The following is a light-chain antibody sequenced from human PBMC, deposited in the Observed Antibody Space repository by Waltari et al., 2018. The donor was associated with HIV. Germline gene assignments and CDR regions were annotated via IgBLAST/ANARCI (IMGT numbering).Light chain of an antibody. Sequence: QSALTQPASVSGSPGQSITISCTGTSSDVGGYNLFSWYQPHPGKAPKLMIYEVSKRPSGVSNRFSGSKSGNTASLTISGLQAEDEADYYCCSYAGSSTSYVVFGGGTKLTVL. CDR2: EVS. CDR3: CSYAGSSTSYVV. V-gene: IGLV2-23*02. J-gene: IGLJ2*01. CDR1: SSDVGGYNL.